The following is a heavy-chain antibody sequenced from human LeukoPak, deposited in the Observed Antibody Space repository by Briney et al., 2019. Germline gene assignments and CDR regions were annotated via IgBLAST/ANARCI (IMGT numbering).Heavy chain of an antibody. CDR2: IWYDGSNK. CDR1: GFNFEDYA. CDR3: ARDGHWSSSWYRGFDP. J-gene: IGHJ5*02. D-gene: IGHD6-13*01. Sequence: PGRSLRLSCATSGFNFEDYAINWVRQAPGKGLEWVAVIWYDGSNKYYADSVKGRFTISRDNSKNTLYLQMNSLRAEDTAVYYCARDGHWSSSWYRGFDPWGQGTLVTVSS. V-gene: IGHV3-33*01.